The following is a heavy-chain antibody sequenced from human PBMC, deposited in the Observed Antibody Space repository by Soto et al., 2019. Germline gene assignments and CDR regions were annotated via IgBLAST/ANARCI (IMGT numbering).Heavy chain of an antibody. V-gene: IGHV3-74*01. D-gene: IGHD2-2*01. CDR3: ARVPNHQSIGPFFDK. J-gene: IGHJ4*02. CDR2: INSDASVT. CDR1: GFTFSGLW. Sequence: EVQLVESGGSLVQPGGSLRLSCAASGFTFSGLWMHWVRQAPGKGLVLVSRINSDASVTAYAASVKGRFTISRDNAKKMLLLQTISLRAEDTAVYYCARVPNHQSIGPFFDKWGQGTQVTVTS.